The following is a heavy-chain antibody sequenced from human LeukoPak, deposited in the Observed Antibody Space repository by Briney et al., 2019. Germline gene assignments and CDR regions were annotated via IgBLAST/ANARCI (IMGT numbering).Heavy chain of an antibody. J-gene: IGHJ4*02. CDR3: AKWFSDSSGYYPLFDY. CDR2: ISGSGGNT. D-gene: IGHD3-22*01. Sequence: GGSLRLSCAASGFTFSSYAMSWVRQAPGKGLEWVSAISGSGGNTYYADSVKGRFTISRDNSKNTLYLQMNSLRAEDTAVYYCAKWFSDSSGYYPLFDYWGQGTLVTVSS. CDR1: GFTFSSYA. V-gene: IGHV3-23*01.